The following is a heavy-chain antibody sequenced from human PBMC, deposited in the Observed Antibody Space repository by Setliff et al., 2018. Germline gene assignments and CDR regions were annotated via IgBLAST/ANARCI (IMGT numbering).Heavy chain of an antibody. V-gene: IGHV4-34*01. CDR1: GGSFSGYY. Sequence: SSETLSLTCAVYGGSFSGYYWSWIRQPPGKGLEWIGKINHSGSTNYNPPLKSRVTISVDTSKNQFSLKLSSVTAADTAVYYCARKYNFWSGELDYWGQGTLVTVSS. D-gene: IGHD3-3*01. CDR3: ARKYNFWSGELDY. CDR2: INHSGST. J-gene: IGHJ4*02.